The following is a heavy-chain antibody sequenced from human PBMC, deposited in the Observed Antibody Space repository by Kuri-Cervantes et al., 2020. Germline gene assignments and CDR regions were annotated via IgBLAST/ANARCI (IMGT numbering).Heavy chain of an antibody. CDR1: GFTFSSYA. Sequence: GESLKISCAASGFTFSSYAMHWVRQAPGKGLEWVAVISYDGSNKYYADSVKGRFTISRDNSKNTLYLQMNSLRAEDTAVYYCARGKLEMATIRVGYYFDYWGQGTLVTVSS. J-gene: IGHJ4*02. D-gene: IGHD5-24*01. CDR2: ISYDGSNK. CDR3: ARGKLEMATIRVGYYFDY. V-gene: IGHV3-30*04.